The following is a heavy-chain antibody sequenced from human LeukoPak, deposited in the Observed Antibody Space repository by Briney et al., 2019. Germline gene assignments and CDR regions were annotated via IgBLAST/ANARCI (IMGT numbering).Heavy chain of an antibody. J-gene: IGHJ4*02. CDR2: VYYSGNT. CDR3: ARHDSHYDILTGYRYRDY. CDR1: GGSISGFY. V-gene: IGHV4-59*08. Sequence: SETLSLTCTVSGGSISGFYWNWIRQPPGKGLEWIGYVYYSGNTNYNPSLKSRVTISLDTSKNQFSLKLNSVTAADTAVYYCARHDSHYDILTGYRYRDYWGQGTLVTVSS. D-gene: IGHD3-9*01.